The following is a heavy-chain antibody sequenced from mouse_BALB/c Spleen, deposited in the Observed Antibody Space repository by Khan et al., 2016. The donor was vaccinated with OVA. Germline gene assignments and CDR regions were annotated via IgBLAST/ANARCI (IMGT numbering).Heavy chain of an antibody. Sequence: QIQLVQSGPGLVAPSQSLSITCTVSGFSLNGYGVNWVRQPPGKGLEWQGMMWGDGSTDYNSALESRLSISKDKSKSQVFLKMNSLQTDDTAMYYCARAYYGNYREAMDYWSQGTSVTVSS. CDR2: MWGDGST. V-gene: IGHV2-6-7*01. CDR3: ARAYYGNYREAMDY. D-gene: IGHD2-10*01. J-gene: IGHJ4*01. CDR1: GFSLNGYG.